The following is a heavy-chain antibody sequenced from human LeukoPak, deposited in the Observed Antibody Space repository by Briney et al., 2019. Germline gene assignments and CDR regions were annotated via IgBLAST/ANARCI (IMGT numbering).Heavy chain of an antibody. CDR3: ARVEGTGGNSLDY. Sequence: SGTLSLTCAVSGGSISSSNWWSWVRQPPGKGLEWIGEIYHSGSTNYNPSLKSRVTISVDKSKNQFSVKLSSVTAADTAVYYCARVEGTGGNSLDYWGQGTLVTVSS. V-gene: IGHV4-4*02. CDR1: GGSISSSNW. CDR2: IYHSGST. D-gene: IGHD4-23*01. J-gene: IGHJ4*02.